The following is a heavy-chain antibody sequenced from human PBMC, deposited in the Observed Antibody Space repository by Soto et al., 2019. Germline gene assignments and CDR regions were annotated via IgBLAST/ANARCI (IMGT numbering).Heavy chain of an antibody. D-gene: IGHD1-26*01. V-gene: IGHV4-30-2*01. CDR2: INHLETT. CDR3: ARGGGSDSFDY. Sequence: PSETLSLTCTVSGASITYGGYSWSWIRQTPGKGLEWIGYINHLETTFYNPSFESRLTLSIDRAKNLFSLNLNSMSAADRAVYFCARGGGSDSFDYWGQGILVTVSS. J-gene: IGHJ4*02. CDR1: GASITYGGYS.